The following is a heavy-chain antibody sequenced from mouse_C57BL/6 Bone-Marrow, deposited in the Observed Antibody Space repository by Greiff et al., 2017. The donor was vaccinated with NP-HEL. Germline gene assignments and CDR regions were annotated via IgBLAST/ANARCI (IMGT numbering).Heavy chain of an antibody. Sequence: VQLQQPGAELVKPGASVKLSCKASGYTFTSYWMHWVKQRPGQGLEWIGMIHPNSGSTNYNEKFKSKATLTVDKSSSTAYMQLSSLTSEDSAVYYCASPDYYGSTCMDYWGQGTSVTVSS. V-gene: IGHV1-64*01. J-gene: IGHJ4*01. CDR2: IHPNSGST. CDR1: GYTFTSYW. D-gene: IGHD1-1*01. CDR3: ASPDYYGSTCMDY.